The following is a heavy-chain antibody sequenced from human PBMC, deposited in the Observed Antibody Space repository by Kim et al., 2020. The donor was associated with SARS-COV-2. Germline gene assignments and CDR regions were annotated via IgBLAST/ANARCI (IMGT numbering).Heavy chain of an antibody. J-gene: IGHJ5*02. CDR2: IIPIFGTA. Sequence: SVKVSCKASGGTFSSYAISWVRQAPGQGLEWMGGIIPIFGTANYAQKFQGRVTITADESTSTAYMELSSLRSEDTAVYYCARGPTYYDFWSGYFWFDPWGQGTLVTVSS. D-gene: IGHD3-3*01. V-gene: IGHV1-69*13. CDR3: ARGPTYYDFWSGYFWFDP. CDR1: GGTFSSYA.